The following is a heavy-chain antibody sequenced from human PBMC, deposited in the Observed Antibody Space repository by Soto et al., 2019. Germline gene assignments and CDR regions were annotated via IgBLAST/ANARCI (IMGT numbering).Heavy chain of an antibody. CDR1: GGSIGGYY. Sequence: PSETLSLTCTVSGGSIGGYYWSWIRQPPWKELEWIGYIHSSGRTNYKPSLKSRVTISVDTSKNQFSLNLTSVTAADTAVYFCARDRSESTLWYFLDYWGQGILVTVSS. J-gene: IGHJ4*02. D-gene: IGHD3-16*01. CDR3: ARDRSESTLWYFLDY. CDR2: IHSSGRT. V-gene: IGHV4-59*01.